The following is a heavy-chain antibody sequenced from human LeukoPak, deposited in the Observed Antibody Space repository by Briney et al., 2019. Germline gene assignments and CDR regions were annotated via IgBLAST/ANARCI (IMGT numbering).Heavy chain of an antibody. CDR2: IYTSGST. J-gene: IGHJ4*02. CDR3: ARGRGWFGELPDFDY. D-gene: IGHD3-10*01. V-gene: IGHV4-4*07. Sequence: SETLSLTCTVSGGSISSYYWSWIRQPPGKGLEWIGRIYTSGSTNYNPSLKSRVTMSVDTSKNQFSLKLSSVTAADTAVYYCARGRGWFGELPDFDYWGQGTLVTVSS. CDR1: GGSISSYY.